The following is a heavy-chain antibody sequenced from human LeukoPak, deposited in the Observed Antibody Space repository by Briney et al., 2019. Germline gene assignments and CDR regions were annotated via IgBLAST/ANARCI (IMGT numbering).Heavy chain of an antibody. CDR2: IYTSGST. V-gene: IGHV4-61*02. J-gene: IGHJ4*02. D-gene: IGHD4-17*01. CDR3: ARDDYGDEAT. CDR1: GGSISSGSYY. Sequence: PSETLSLTCSVSGGSISSGSYYWSWIRQPAGKGLEWIGRIYTSGSTNYYPSLKSRVTISVDTSKNQFSLKLSSVTAADTAVYYCARDDYGDEATWGQGTLVTVSS.